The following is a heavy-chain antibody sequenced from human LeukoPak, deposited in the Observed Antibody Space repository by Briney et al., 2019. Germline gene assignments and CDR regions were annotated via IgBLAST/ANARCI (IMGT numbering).Heavy chain of an antibody. V-gene: IGHV1-46*01. CDR1: GYTFPSYF. CDR3: ARTAARRFDY. J-gene: IGHJ4*02. Sequence: ASVTVSCKASGYTFPSYFMHWVRQAPGQGLEWMGIINPTGGGTTYAQKFQGRVTMARDTSTSTVYMELSSLRSDDTAVYYCARTAARRFDYWGQGTLVTVSS. CDR2: INPTGGGT. D-gene: IGHD6-6*01.